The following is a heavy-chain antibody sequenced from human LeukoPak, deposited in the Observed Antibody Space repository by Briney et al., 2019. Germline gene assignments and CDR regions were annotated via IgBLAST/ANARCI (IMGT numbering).Heavy chain of an antibody. CDR2: ITGSGSST. V-gene: IGHV3-23*01. D-gene: IGHD5-24*01. Sequence: GGSLRLSCAASGFTFGNYAMHWVRQAPGKGLEWVSGITGSGSSTYYADSVKGRFTISRDNSKNTLYLQMNSLRAEDTAVYYCANGRDGYNFDYWGQGTLVTVSS. CDR1: GFTFGNYA. J-gene: IGHJ4*02. CDR3: ANGRDGYNFDY.